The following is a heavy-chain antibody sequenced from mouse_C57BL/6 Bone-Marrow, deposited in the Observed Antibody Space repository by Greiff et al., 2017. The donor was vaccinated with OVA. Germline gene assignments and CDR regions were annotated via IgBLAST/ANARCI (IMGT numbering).Heavy chain of an antibody. CDR2: INPNYGTT. D-gene: IGHD3-2*02. V-gene: IGHV1-39*01. Sequence: VQLKESGPELVKPGASVKISCKASGYSFTDYNMNWVKQSNGKSLEWIGVINPNYGTTSYNQKFKGKATLHVDQSSSTAYMQLNILTSEDAAVYYGARGGTAQATLRYWGQGTLVTVSA. CDR3: ARGGTAQATLRY. CDR1: GYSFTDYN. J-gene: IGHJ3*01.